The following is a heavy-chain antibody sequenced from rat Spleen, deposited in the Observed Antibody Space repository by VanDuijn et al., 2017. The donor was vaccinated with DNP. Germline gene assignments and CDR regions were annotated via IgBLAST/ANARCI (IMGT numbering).Heavy chain of an antibody. J-gene: IGHJ3*01. D-gene: IGHD1-2*01. CDR3: VREGAALDY. Sequence: QVQLKESGPGLVQPSETLSLTCTVSGFSLTNYNIHWVRQPPGKGLEWMGVMWSNGGTDYNSALKSRLSISRDTSKNQVFLKMNSLQSEYTTTYYCVREGAALDYWGQGTLVTVSS. V-gene: IGHV2-45*01. CDR2: MWSNGGT. CDR1: GFSLTNYN.